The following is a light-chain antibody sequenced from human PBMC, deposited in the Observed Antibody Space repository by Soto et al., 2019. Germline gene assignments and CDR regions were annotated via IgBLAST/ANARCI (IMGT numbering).Light chain of an antibody. Sequence: QSVLTQPPSASGTPGQRVTISCSGSTSNIGANTVNWYQHLPGTAPTLLISSNDQRPSGVPDRFSGSKSGTSASLAISELQSDDEADYYCAAWDNSLNGYVFGTGTKVTVL. CDR3: AAWDNSLNGYV. CDR2: SND. V-gene: IGLV1-44*01. J-gene: IGLJ1*01. CDR1: TSNIGANT.